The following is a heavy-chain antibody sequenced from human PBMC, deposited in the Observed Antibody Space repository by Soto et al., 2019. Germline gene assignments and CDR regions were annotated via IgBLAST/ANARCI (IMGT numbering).Heavy chain of an antibody. D-gene: IGHD3-3*01. CDR1: GFTFSSYG. Sequence: SLRLSCAASGFTFSSYGMHWVRQAPGKGLEWVAVISYDGSNKYYADSVKGRFTISRDNSKNTLYLQMNSLRAEDTAVYYCAKAHDTPSQYYDFNYYYYGMDVWGQGTTVTVSS. CDR3: AKAHDTPSQYYDFNYYYYGMDV. V-gene: IGHV3-30*18. J-gene: IGHJ6*02. CDR2: ISYDGSNK.